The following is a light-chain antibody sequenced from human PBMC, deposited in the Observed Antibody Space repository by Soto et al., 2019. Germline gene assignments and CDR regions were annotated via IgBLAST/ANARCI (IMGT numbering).Light chain of an antibody. V-gene: IGLV4-69*01. CDR2: VNSDGSH. CDR3: QAWATGIHI. CDR1: SRHNTNA. Sequence: QSVLTQSPSASASLGASVNLTCTLSSRHNTNAIAWHQQQPKKGPRFLMKVNSDGSHFKGDGIPDRFSGSSSGAERYLTISSLQSEDEADYYCQAWATGIHIFGGGTKVTVL. J-gene: IGLJ2*01.